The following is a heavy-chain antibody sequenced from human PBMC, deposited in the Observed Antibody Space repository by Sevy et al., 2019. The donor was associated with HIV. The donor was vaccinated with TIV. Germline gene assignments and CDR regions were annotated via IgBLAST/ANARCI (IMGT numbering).Heavy chain of an antibody. Sequence: GESLKISCKGSEYSFTSYWIGWVRQMPGKGLEWMGIIYPGDSDTRYSPSFQGQVTISADKSISTAYMQWSSLKASDTAMYYCARHQIAVAGEVWFDPWGQGTLVTVSS. D-gene: IGHD6-19*01. CDR3: ARHQIAVAGEVWFDP. CDR1: EYSFTSYW. V-gene: IGHV5-51*01. CDR2: IYPGDSDT. J-gene: IGHJ5*02.